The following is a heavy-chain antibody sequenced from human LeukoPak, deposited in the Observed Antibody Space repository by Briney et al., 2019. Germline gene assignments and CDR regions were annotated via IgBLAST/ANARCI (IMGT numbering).Heavy chain of an antibody. CDR2: IRYDGSNK. J-gene: IGHJ6*03. CDR3: AKGCSSTSCPSYYYYYYMDV. D-gene: IGHD2-2*01. Sequence: TGGSLRLSCAVSGFIFSSYGMHWVRQVPGKGLEWVAFIRYDGSNKYYADSVKGRFTISRDNSKNTLYLQMNSLRAEDTAVYYCAKGCSSTSCPSYYYYYYMDVWGKGTTVTVSS. V-gene: IGHV3-30*02. CDR1: GFIFSSYG.